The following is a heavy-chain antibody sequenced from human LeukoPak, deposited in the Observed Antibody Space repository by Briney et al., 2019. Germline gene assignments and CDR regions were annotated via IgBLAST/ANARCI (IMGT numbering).Heavy chain of an antibody. V-gene: IGHV4-59*01. D-gene: IGHD6-19*01. CDR1: GGSISSYY. J-gene: IGHJ3*02. CDR2: IYYSGST. CDR3: ARDLSRSSGWSYAFDI. Sequence: SETLSLTCTVSGGSISSYYWSWIRQPPGKGLEWIGYIYYSGSTNYNPSLKSRVTISVDTSKNQFSLKLSSVTAADTAVYYCARDLSRSSGWSYAFDIWGQGTMVTVPS.